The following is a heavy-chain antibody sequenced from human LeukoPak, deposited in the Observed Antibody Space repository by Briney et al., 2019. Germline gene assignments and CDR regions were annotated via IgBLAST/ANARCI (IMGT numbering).Heavy chain of an antibody. CDR3: TTGRTY. J-gene: IGHJ4*02. CDR2: IKSKTDGGTT. V-gene: IGHV3-15*01. Sequence: GGSLRLSCAASGFTFSNAWMNWVRQAPGKGLEWVGHIKSKTDGGTTDYAAPVKDRFTISRDDSKTTLYLQMNSLKTEDTALYYCTTGRTYWGQGTLVTVPS. CDR1: GFTFSNAW.